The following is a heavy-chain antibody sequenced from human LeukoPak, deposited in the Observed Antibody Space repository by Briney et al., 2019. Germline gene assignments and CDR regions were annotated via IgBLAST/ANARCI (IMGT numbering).Heavy chain of an antibody. CDR2: ISYDGSNK. V-gene: IGHV3-30*03. CDR3: VGDGRDGYNIYFHH. CDR1: GFTFSSYD. D-gene: IGHD5-24*01. J-gene: IGHJ1*01. Sequence: GGSLRLSCAASGFTFSSYDMHWVRQAPGKGLEWVAFISYDGSNKYYVDSVKGRFTISRDNSKNTLYLQMNSLRAEDTAVYYCVGDGRDGYNIYFHHWGQGTLVTVSS.